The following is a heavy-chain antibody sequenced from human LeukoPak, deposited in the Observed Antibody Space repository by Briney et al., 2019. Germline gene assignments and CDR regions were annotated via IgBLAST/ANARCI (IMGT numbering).Heavy chain of an antibody. V-gene: IGHV3-11*05. CDR1: GFTFSDYY. CDR2: ISSSSSHT. D-gene: IGHD6-13*01. Sequence: SGGSLRLSCAAPGFTFSDYYMSWVRQAPGKGLEWVSYISSSSSHTNYADSVKGRFTISRDNAKNSLYLQMNSLRAEDTAVYYCARDSSIAAASNWFDPWGQGTLVTVSS. CDR3: ARDSSIAAASNWFDP. J-gene: IGHJ5*02.